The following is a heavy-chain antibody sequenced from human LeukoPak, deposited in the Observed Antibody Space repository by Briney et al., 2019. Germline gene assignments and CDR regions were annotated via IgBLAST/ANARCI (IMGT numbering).Heavy chain of an antibody. CDR3: ARDLGSGWPYWYFDL. D-gene: IGHD6-19*01. CDR1: GASISGHY. Sequence: PSETLSLTCTVFGASISGHYWSWIRQPPGKGLEWIAYIHYSGTTNSHPSLKSRVTISVDTSKNQFSLYLRSVTAADTAVYYCARDLGSGWPYWYFDLWGRGTLVTVSS. J-gene: IGHJ2*01. CDR2: IHYSGTT. V-gene: IGHV4-59*11.